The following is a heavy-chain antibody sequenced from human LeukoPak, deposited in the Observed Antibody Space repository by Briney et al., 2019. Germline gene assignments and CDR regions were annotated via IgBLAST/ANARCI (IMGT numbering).Heavy chain of an antibody. CDR1: GGSVSRSSFY. Sequence: PSETLSLTCTVSGGSVSRSSFYWGWIRQPPGKGLEWIGSVSYSGSTYYNPSLKSRVTISVDTSKNQFSLILGSVTAADTAVYYCAFTTGNYYLDYWGQGTRVTVSS. D-gene: IGHD1-7*01. CDR3: AFTTGNYYLDY. J-gene: IGHJ4*02. CDR2: VSYSGST. V-gene: IGHV4-39*01.